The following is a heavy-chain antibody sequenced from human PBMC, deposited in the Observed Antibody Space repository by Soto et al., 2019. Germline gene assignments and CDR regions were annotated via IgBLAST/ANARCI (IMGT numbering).Heavy chain of an antibody. V-gene: IGHV4-30-2*01. J-gene: IGHJ4*02. CDR1: GGSLSGATYS. CDR3: ARSREFDY. CDR2: IFPSGTT. Sequence: SETLSLTCGVSGGSLSGATYSWNWIRQPPGKGPEWIGYIFPSGTTYYNPSLKSRVTISIDVSKNQFSLSLRSLTAADTAVYYCARSREFDYWSQGTLVTVSS.